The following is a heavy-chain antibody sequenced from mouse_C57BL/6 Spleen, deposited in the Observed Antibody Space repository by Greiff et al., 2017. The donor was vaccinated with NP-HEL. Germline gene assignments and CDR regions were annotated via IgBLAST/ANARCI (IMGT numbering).Heavy chain of an antibody. J-gene: IGHJ4*01. V-gene: IGHV1-55*01. CDR1: GYPFTSYW. CDR3: ASTTAPYYAMDY. CDR2: IYPGSGST. Sequence: QVQLQQPGAELVKPGASVKMSCKASGYPFTSYWITWVKQRPGQGLEWIGDIYPGSGSTNYNEKFKSKATLTVDTSSSTAYMQLSSLTSEDSAVYYCASTTAPYYAMDYWGQGTSVTVSS. D-gene: IGHD1-2*01.